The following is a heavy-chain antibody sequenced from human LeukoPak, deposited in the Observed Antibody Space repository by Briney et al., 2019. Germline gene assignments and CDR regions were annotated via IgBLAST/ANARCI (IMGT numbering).Heavy chain of an antibody. D-gene: IGHD4-23*01. J-gene: IGHJ4*02. CDR2: ISWNSGSI. CDR3: AKDTGYGGNLVDY. V-gene: IGHV3-9*01. Sequence: GRSLRLSCAASGFTFDDYAMHWVRQAPGKGLEWVSGISWNSGSIGYADSVKGRFTISRDNAKNSLYLQMNSLRAEDTALYYCAKDTGYGGNLVDYWGQGTLVTVSS. CDR1: GFTFDDYA.